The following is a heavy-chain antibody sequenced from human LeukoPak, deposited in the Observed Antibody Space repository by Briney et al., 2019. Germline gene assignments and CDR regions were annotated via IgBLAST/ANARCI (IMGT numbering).Heavy chain of an antibody. Sequence: PSETLSLTCTVSGGSISSGSYYWSWIRQPAGKGLEWIGRIYTSGSTNYNPSLKSRVTISVDTSKNQFSLKLSSVTAADTAVYYCAREHYDFWSGYFVGGPSFDPWGQGTLVTVSS. CDR1: GGSISSGSYY. J-gene: IGHJ5*02. CDR3: AREHYDFWSGYFVGGPSFDP. D-gene: IGHD3-3*01. V-gene: IGHV4-61*02. CDR2: IYTSGST.